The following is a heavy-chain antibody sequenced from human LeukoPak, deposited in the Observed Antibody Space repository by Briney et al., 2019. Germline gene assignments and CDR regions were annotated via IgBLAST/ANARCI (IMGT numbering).Heavy chain of an antibody. V-gene: IGHV4-4*07. CDR1: VGSISSYY. Sequence: SETLSLTCTVSVGSISSYYWSWIRQPAGKGLEWIGRIYTSGSTNYNPSLKSRVTMSVDTSKNQFSLKLSSVTAADTAVYYCARDEHYYDSSGYSKPLDYWGQGTLVTVSS. CDR2: IYTSGST. D-gene: IGHD3-22*01. J-gene: IGHJ4*02. CDR3: ARDEHYYDSSGYSKPLDY.